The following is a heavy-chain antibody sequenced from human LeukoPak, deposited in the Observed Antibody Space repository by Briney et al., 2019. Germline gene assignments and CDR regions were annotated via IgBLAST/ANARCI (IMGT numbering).Heavy chain of an antibody. D-gene: IGHD2/OR15-2a*01. V-gene: IGHV4-59*01. J-gene: IGHJ4*01. CDR2: IYYSGST. Sequence: SETLSLTCNVSGGSMSGYYWSWIRQPPGKGLEWIGYIYYSGSTDYNPSLKSRVSISLDTSKNQLSLRLSSVTAADTAVYYCAKAPKNMLLFEEELNVSSYFDRWGQELWSPSPQ. CDR1: GGSMSGYY. CDR3: AKAPKNMLLFEEELNVSSYFDR.